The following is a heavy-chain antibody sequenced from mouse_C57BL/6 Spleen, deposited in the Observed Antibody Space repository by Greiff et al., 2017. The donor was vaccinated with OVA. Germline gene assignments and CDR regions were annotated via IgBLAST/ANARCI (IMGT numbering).Heavy chain of an antibody. CDR1: GYAFSSYW. CDR3: ARRRDYDFDY. CDR2: IYPGDGDT. Sequence: VKLMESGAELVKPGASVKISCKASGYAFSSYWMNWVKQRPGKGLEWIGQIYPGDGDTNYNGKFKGKATLTADKSSSTAYMQLSSLTSEDSAVYFCARRRDYDFDYWGQGTTLTVSS. D-gene: IGHD1-1*01. J-gene: IGHJ2*01. V-gene: IGHV1-80*01.